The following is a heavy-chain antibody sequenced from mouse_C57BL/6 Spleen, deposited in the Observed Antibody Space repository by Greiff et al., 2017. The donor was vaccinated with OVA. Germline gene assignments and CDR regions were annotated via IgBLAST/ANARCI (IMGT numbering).Heavy chain of an antibody. J-gene: IGHJ4*01. CDR3: ARHSNYEGAMDY. CDR2: IWSDRST. CDR1: GFSLTSYG. Sequence: VKLMESGPGLVAPSQSLSITCTVSGFSLTSYGVHWVSQPPGKGLEWLVVIWSDRSTTYNSPLNSRQCICKDNSKSQVFLKMNSRQTDDTAKYYCARHSNYEGAMDYWGQGTSVTVSS. D-gene: IGHD2-5*01. V-gene: IGHV2-6-1*01.